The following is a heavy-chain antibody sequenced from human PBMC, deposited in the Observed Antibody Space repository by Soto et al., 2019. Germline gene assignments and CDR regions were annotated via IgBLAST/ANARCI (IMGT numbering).Heavy chain of an antibody. CDR3: AREGTAIALYYFDY. CDR1: GFTFSSYG. Sequence: QVQLVESGGGVVQPGRSLRLSCAASGFTFSSYGMHWVRQAPGKGLEWVAVIWYDGSNKYYADSVKGRFTISRDNSKNTLYLQMHSLRAEDTAVYYCAREGTAIALYYFDYWGQGPLVTVSS. V-gene: IGHV3-33*01. CDR2: IWYDGSNK. J-gene: IGHJ4*02. D-gene: IGHD5-18*01.